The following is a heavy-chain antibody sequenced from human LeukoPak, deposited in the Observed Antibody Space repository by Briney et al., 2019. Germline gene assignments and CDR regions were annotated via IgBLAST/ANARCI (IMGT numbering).Heavy chain of an antibody. CDR3: ASRSGLLWFGEFNY. V-gene: IGHV4-34*01. CDR2: INHSGST. Sequence: PETLSLTCAVYGGSFSGYYWSWIRQPPGKGLEWIGEINHSGSTNYNPSLKSRVTISVDTSKNQFSLKLSSVTAADTAVYYCASRSGLLWFGEFNYWGQGTLVTVSS. J-gene: IGHJ4*02. D-gene: IGHD3-10*01. CDR1: GGSFSGYY.